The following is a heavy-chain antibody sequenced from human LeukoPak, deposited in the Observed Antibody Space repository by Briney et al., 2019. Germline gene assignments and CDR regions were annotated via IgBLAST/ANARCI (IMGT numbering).Heavy chain of an antibody. D-gene: IGHD2-15*01. V-gene: IGHV4-59*01. CDR3: ARSQRGYCSGGSCSADY. CDR2: IYYGGST. J-gene: IGHJ4*02. Sequence: SETLSLTCTVSGGSISTYYWSWIRQPPGKGLEWIGYIYYGGSTNYNPSLKSRVAISEDTSKDQISLKLSSVTAADTAVYYCARSQRGYCSGGSCSADYWGQGTLVIVSS. CDR1: GGSISTYY.